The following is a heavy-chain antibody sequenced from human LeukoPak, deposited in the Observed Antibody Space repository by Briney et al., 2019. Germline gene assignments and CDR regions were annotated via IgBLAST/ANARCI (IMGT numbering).Heavy chain of an antibody. CDR2: IYSEGST. D-gene: IGHD4-11*01. Sequence: GGSLRLSCAASGFTFSSYAMNWVRQAPGKGLEWVSAIYSEGSTYYLDSVRGRFTISRDSSNNTLYLQMNSLRADDTAVYYCARLHRRQFTSFDYWGQGTLITVS. J-gene: IGHJ4*02. CDR3: ARLHRRQFTSFDY. CDR1: GFTFSSYA. V-gene: IGHV3-23*01.